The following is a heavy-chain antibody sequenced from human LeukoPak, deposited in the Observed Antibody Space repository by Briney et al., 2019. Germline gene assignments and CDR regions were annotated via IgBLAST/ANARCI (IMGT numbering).Heavy chain of an antibody. CDR1: GYTFTAYY. CDR3: ARAYQRLGELSLPDY. J-gene: IGHJ4*02. D-gene: IGHD3-16*02. CDR2: INPSTGNP. Sequence: GASVKVSCKASGYTFTAYYIHWVRQAPRHGLEWMGWINPSTGNPTYAQGFTGRFVFSLDTSVSTAYLQISSLKAEDTALYYCARAYQRLGELSLPDYWGQGTLVTVSS. V-gene: IGHV7-4-1*02.